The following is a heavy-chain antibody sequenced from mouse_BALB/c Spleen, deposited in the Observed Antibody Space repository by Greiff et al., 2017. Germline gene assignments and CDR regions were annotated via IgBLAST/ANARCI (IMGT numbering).Heavy chain of an antibody. CDR2: ISTYYGDA. D-gene: IGHD2-4*01. CDR1: GYTFTDYA. V-gene: IGHV1S137*01. Sequence: VQLQQSGAELVGPGVSVKISCKGSGYTFTDYAMHWVKQSHAKSLEWIGVISTYYGDASYNQKFKGKATMTVDKSSSTAYMELARLTSEDSAIYYCARGAPMITTGFAYWGQGTLVTVSA. CDR3: ARGAPMITTGFAY. J-gene: IGHJ3*01.